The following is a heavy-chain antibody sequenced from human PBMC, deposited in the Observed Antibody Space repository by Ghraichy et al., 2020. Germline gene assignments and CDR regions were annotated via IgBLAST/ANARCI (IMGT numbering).Heavy chain of an antibody. CDR1: GFTFNTYS. V-gene: IGHV3-48*01. D-gene: IGHD6-13*01. CDR2: ISGSSSII. J-gene: IGHJ4*02. CDR3: TRDSGITAADDV. Sequence: GGSLRLSCVASGFTFNTYSMNVVRQAPGKGLEWLSYISGSSSIIYYADSVRGRFTIFRDNDESSLTLQMNSLRAEDTAVYYCTRDSGITAADDVWGKGTLVTVSS.